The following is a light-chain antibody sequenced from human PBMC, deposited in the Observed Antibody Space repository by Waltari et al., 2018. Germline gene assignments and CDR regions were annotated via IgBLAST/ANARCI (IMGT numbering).Light chain of an antibody. CDR3: QQLNSYPWT. J-gene: IGKJ1*01. V-gene: IGKV1-9*01. Sequence: DIQLTQSPSFLSASVGDRVTIPCRASQGISSYLAWYQQKPGKAPKPLIYGASTLQSGVPSRFSGSGSGTEFTLTISSLQPEDFATYYCQQLNSYPWTFGQGTKVEIK. CDR2: GAS. CDR1: QGISSY.